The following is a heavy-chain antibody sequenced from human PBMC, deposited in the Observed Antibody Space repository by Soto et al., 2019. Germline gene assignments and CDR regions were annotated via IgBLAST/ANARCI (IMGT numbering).Heavy chain of an antibody. Sequence: EVQLLESGGGLVQPGGSLRLSCAASGFTFNNNAMTWVRQAPGKVLEWVSAISGGGDTTSYADSVKGRFTVSRDGSKNTLYLQMSSLRAEDTALYYCAKGRGGSGSLTPRVDFWGQGTLVTVSS. CDR2: ISGGGDTT. CDR1: GFTFNNNA. V-gene: IGHV3-23*01. D-gene: IGHD3-10*01. CDR3: AKGRGGSGSLTPRVDF. J-gene: IGHJ4*02.